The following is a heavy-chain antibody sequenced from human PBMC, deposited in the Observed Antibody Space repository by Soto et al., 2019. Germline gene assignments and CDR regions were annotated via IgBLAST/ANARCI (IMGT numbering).Heavy chain of an antibody. J-gene: IGHJ4*02. V-gene: IGHV1-18*01. CDR3: ARDSGSYGFDY. D-gene: IGHD1-26*01. CDR2: ISAYNGNT. Sequence: QVQLVQSGAEVKKPGASVKVSCKASGYTFTSYGISGVRQAPGQGLEWMGWISAYNGNTNYAQKLQGRVTMPTVTSTSTAHMELRSLRSDDTAVYYCARDSGSYGFDYWGQGTLVTVSS. CDR1: GYTFTSYG.